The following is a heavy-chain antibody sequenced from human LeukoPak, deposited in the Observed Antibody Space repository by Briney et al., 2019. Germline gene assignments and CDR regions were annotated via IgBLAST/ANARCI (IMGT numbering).Heavy chain of an antibody. J-gene: IGHJ4*02. V-gene: IGHV3-48*04. CDR3: ASGRSGTFDY. D-gene: IGHD3-10*01. Sequence: QPGGSLRLSCAASGFTFSSYSMNWVRQAPGKGLEWVSYIRSSSSTIYYADSVKGRFTISTDNAKNSLYLQMNSLRVEDTAVYYCASGRSGTFDYWGQGTLVTVSS. CDR1: GFTFSSYS. CDR2: IRSSSSTI.